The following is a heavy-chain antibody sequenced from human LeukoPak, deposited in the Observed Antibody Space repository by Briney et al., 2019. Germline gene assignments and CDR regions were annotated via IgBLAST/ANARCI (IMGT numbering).Heavy chain of an antibody. CDR2: INEDGSGH. J-gene: IGHJ3*02. CDR1: GFTFNRHW. V-gene: IGHV3-7*01. Sequence: PGGSLRLSCAASGFTFNRHWMTWVRQAPGKGLEWVANINEDGSGHYYVDSVKGRFTISRDNAKNSLFLQMNSLRAEDTAVYYCARDPAYCGGDCYSGDAFDIWGQGTMVTVSS. CDR3: ARDPAYCGGDCYSGDAFDI. D-gene: IGHD2-21*02.